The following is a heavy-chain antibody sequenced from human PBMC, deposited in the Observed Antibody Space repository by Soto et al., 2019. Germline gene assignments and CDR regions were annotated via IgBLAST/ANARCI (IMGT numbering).Heavy chain of an antibody. V-gene: IGHV3-23*01. J-gene: IGHJ4*02. Sequence: EVQLLESGGGLVQPGGSLRLSCAASGFTFSNYAMSWVRQAPGKGLEWVSTISGGGDSTYYADSVKGRFTISRGNSKNTLYLQVNSLRAEDTAAYYCAKRSLTPAAMKSPFDYWGQGTLVTVSS. CDR3: AKRSLTPAAMKSPFDY. D-gene: IGHD2-2*01. CDR1: GFTFSNYA. CDR2: ISGGGDST.